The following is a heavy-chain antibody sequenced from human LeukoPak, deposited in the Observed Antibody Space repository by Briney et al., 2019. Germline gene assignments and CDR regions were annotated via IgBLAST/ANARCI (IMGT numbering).Heavy chain of an antibody. Sequence: GGSLRLSCAASGFTFSSYAMSWVRQAPGKGLEWVSVIYSGGSTYYADSVKGRFTISRDNSKNTLYLQMNSLRAEDTAVYYCARAQGSGWGYYFDYWGQGTLVTASS. CDR1: GFTFSSYA. V-gene: IGHV3-53*01. D-gene: IGHD6-19*01. J-gene: IGHJ4*02. CDR3: ARAQGSGWGYYFDY. CDR2: IYSGGST.